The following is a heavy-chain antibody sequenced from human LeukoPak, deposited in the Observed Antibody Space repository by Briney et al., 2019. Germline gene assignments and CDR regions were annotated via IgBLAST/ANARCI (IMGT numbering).Heavy chain of an antibody. CDR2: IWYDGSNK. V-gene: IGHV3-30*04. D-gene: IGHD3-3*01. J-gene: IGHJ4*02. Sequence: PGRSLRLSCVVSGFSFSSYAMHWVRQAPGKGLEWVAVIWYDGSNKYYADSVKGRFTISRDNSKNTLYLQMNSLRAEDTAMYYCAGEYEDYFDYWGQGTLVTVSS. CDR1: GFSFSSYA. CDR3: AGEYEDYFDY.